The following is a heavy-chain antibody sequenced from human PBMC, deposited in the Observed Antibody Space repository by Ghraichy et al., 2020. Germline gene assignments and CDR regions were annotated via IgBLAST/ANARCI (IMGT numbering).Heavy chain of an antibody. D-gene: IGHD3-22*01. CDR3: ARVSTYYYDSSGSDDAFDI. CDR1: GFTFSDHY. Sequence: GGSLRLSCAASGFTFSDHYMDWVRQAPGKGLEWVGRTRNKANSYTTEYAASVKGRFTISRDDSKNSLYLQMNSLKTEDTAVYYCARVSTYYYDSSGSDDAFDIWGQGTMVTVSS. J-gene: IGHJ3*02. CDR2: TRNKANSYTT. V-gene: IGHV3-72*01.